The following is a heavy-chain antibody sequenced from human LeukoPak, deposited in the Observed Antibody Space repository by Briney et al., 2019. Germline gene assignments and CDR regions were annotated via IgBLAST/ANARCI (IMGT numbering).Heavy chain of an antibody. CDR3: AIAANSSFVFDH. J-gene: IGHJ4*01. V-gene: IGHV1-69*05. Sequence: SVKVSCKASGGTISSYAINWVRQAPGQGPEWMGGIIPIFGTANFAQKFQGRVTVTTDESTSTAYMELSSLRSEDTAVYYCAIAANSSFVFDHWGQGTLVTVSS. D-gene: IGHD6-13*01. CDR1: GGTISSYA. CDR2: IIPIFGTA.